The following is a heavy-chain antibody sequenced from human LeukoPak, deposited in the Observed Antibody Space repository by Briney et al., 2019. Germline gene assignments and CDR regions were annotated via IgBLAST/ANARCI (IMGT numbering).Heavy chain of an antibody. CDR1: GGSFSGYY. V-gene: IGHV4-34*01. CDR3: ARDADYDTLTGYSGFDY. J-gene: IGHJ4*02. Sequence: SETLSLTCAVYGGSFSGYYWSWIRQPPGKGLEWIGEINHGGSTNYNPSLKSRVTISMDTSKNQFSLRLSSVTAADTAVYYCARDADYDTLTGYSGFDYWGQGTLVPVSS. D-gene: IGHD3-9*01. CDR2: INHGGST.